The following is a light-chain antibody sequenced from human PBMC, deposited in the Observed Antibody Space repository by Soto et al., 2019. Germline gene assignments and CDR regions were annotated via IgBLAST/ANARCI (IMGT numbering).Light chain of an antibody. CDR3: QQYGDSPLT. CDR1: QSVSSN. J-gene: IGKJ4*01. V-gene: IGKV3-20*01. CDR2: GAS. Sequence: IVLTQSPGTLSMSPGERATLSCRASQSVSSNLAWYQQKPGQAPRLLIYGASTRATGIPDRFSGSGAGTDFTLTISRLEPEDFAVYYCQQYGDSPLTFGGGTKVDIK.